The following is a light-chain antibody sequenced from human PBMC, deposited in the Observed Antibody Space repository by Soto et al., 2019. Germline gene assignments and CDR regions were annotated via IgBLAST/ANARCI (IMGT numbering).Light chain of an antibody. V-gene: IGKV3D-7*01. CDR1: QSVSSNY. Sequence: PGERATLSCRASQSVSSNYLAWYQQKPGQTPKVLIYRASNRATGIPARFSGSGSGTDFTLTISSLQPEDFATYYCQQYNSYPFTFGQGTRLEIK. CDR3: QQYNSYPFT. CDR2: RAS. J-gene: IGKJ5*01.